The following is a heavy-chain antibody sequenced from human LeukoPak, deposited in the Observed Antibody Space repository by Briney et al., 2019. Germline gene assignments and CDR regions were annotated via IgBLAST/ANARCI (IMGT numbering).Heavy chain of an antibody. CDR3: ARIAAAGNRDFDY. D-gene: IGHD6-13*01. V-gene: IGHV4-38-2*02. J-gene: IGHJ4*02. CDR1: GYSISNGYY. CDR2: IYYSGST. Sequence: SETLSLTRTVSGYSISNGYYWGWIRQPPGKGLEWIGYIYYSGSTNYNPSLKSRVTISVDTSKNQFSLKLSSVTAADTAVYYCARIAAAGNRDFDYWGQGTLVTVSS.